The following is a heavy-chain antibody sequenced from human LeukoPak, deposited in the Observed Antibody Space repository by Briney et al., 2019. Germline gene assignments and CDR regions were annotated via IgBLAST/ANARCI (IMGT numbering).Heavy chain of an antibody. Sequence: GGSLRLSCAASGFTFDDYTMSWVRQAPGKGLEWVSGINWNGGSTGYVDSVKGRFTISRDISKNMLYLQMNSLRAEDTAVYYCARAEKSSHYFIRSKYYLDVWGKGTTVTVSS. CDR1: GFTFDDYT. D-gene: IGHD2/OR15-2a*01. CDR3: ARAEKSSHYFIRSKYYLDV. J-gene: IGHJ6*03. CDR2: INWNGGST. V-gene: IGHV3-20*04.